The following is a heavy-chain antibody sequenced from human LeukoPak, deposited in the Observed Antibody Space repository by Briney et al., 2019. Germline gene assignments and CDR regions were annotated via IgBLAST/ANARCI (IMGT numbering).Heavy chain of an antibody. J-gene: IGHJ4*02. D-gene: IGHD2-2*01. CDR1: GYSFTSYW. CDR2: IYPGDSDT. V-gene: IGHV5-51*01. Sequence: GESLKISCKGSGYSFTSYWIGWVRQMPVKVLEWMGIIYPGDSDTRYSPSFQAQVTISVDRSTSTAYLQWSSLKASDTAIYYCARMRSSTSPFDYWGQGALVTVPS. CDR3: ARMRSSTSPFDY.